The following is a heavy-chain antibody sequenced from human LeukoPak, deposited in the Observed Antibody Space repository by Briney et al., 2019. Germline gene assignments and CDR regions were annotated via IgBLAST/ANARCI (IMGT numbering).Heavy chain of an antibody. CDR1: GFTFSSYD. CDR2: IIGSGSST. J-gene: IGHJ5*02. Sequence: PGGSLRLSCAASGFTFSSYDMSWVRQAPGEGLQWVSVIIGSGSSTYYADSVKGRFPISRDHPKNTLYLQMNSLRAEDTAVYYCARWYYYETSGLYYGSFDNWGQGTLVTVSS. CDR3: ARWYYYETSGLYYGSFDN. V-gene: IGHV3-23*01. D-gene: IGHD3-22*01.